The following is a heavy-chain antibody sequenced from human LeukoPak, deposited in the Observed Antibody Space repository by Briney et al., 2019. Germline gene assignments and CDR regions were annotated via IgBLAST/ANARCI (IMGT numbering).Heavy chain of an antibody. CDR2: ITGSGAGT. Sequence: ETLSLTCTVSGGSISSSNYYWGWVRQAPGKGLEWVSSITGSGAGTSYADSVKGRFTISRDNSKSTLFLQMNSLRAEDTAVYYCTKDPNGDYVGAFDFWGQGTMVTVSS. CDR3: TKDPNGDYVGAFDF. J-gene: IGHJ3*01. V-gene: IGHV3-23*01. CDR1: GGSISSSNYY. D-gene: IGHD4-17*01.